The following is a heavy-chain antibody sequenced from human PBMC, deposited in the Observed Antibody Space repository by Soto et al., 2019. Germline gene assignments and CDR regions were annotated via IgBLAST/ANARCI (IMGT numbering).Heavy chain of an antibody. V-gene: IGHV5-51*01. CDR1: GDSFTSYW. CDR2: IYPGDSDT. J-gene: IGHJ6*02. Sequence: GESLKISCKGSGDSFTSYWIGWVRQMPGKGLEWMGVIYPGDSDTRYSPSFQGQVTISADKSISTAYLQWSSLKASDTAMYYCARQQLVEAYYYYGMDVWGQGTKVTVS. D-gene: IGHD6-13*01. CDR3: ARQQLVEAYYYYGMDV.